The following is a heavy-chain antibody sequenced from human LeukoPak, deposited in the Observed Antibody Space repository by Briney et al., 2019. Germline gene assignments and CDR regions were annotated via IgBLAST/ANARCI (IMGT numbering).Heavy chain of an antibody. CDR1: GGSISSSSYY. J-gene: IGHJ4*02. CDR3: ARWYSRTWHIDY. CDR2: ICHSGTT. D-gene: IGHD6-13*01. Sequence: SETLSLTCTVSGGSISSSSYYWGWIRQPPGKGLEWIGSICHSGTTYYNPSLKSRVTISVDTSKNQFSLKLSSVTAADTAVYYCARWYSRTWHIDYWGQGTLVTVSS. V-gene: IGHV4-39*07.